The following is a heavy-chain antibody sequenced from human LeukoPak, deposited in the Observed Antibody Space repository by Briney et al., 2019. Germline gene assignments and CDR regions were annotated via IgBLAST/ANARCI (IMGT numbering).Heavy chain of an antibody. D-gene: IGHD4-17*01. CDR2: IKPDGSGE. V-gene: IGHV3-7*01. CDR3: ARDRVEDYGDYIDY. J-gene: IGHJ4*02. Sequence: AGGSLRLSCAASGFIFSNYWMTWVRQAPGKALEWVANIKPDGSGEYYVDSLRGRFTISRDNAENSLFLQINNLRVDDTAVYYCARDRVEDYGDYIDYWGQGTLVTVSS. CDR1: GFIFSNYW.